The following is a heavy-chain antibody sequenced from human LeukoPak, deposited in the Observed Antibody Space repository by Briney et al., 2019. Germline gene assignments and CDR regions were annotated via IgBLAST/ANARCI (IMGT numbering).Heavy chain of an antibody. CDR3: ARGEVVAPMRVDY. CDR2: IYYSGST. CDR1: GGSVSSGSYY. V-gene: IGHV4-31*03. D-gene: IGHD3-22*01. Sequence: SETLSLTCTVSGGSVSSGSYYWSWIRQPPGKGLEWIGYIYYSGSTYYNPSLKSRVTISVDTSKNQFSLKLSSVTAADTAVYYCARGEVVAPMRVDYWGQGTLVTVSS. J-gene: IGHJ4*02.